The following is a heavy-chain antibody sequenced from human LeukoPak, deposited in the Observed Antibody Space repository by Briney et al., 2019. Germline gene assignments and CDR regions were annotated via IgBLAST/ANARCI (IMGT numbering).Heavy chain of an antibody. CDR3: AGSLGYSSDSYYYGMDV. Sequence: GGALRLSCAASGFTVSNNYMTWVRQAPGKGREWVSVIYFAGSAYYADSVKGRFTISRDDSKNTVYLQMDILSADDTAVYYCAGSLGYSSDSYYYGMDVWGQGTTVIVSS. CDR2: IYFAGSA. J-gene: IGHJ6*02. CDR1: GFTVSNNY. D-gene: IGHD5-12*01. V-gene: IGHV3-66*01.